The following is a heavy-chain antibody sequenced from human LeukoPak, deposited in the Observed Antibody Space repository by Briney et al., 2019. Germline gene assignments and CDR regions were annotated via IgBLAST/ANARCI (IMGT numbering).Heavy chain of an antibody. Sequence: GGSLRLSCAASGFTFSNYAMSWVRQAPGKGLEWVSTISDSGGSTYYADSVKGRFTISRDNSKNTLCLQINSLRAEDTAIHYCAKVPYSDYGSGRPPFMDVWGQGTTVAVSS. V-gene: IGHV3-23*01. CDR1: GFTFSNYA. CDR2: ISDSGGST. D-gene: IGHD3-10*01. J-gene: IGHJ6*02. CDR3: AKVPYSDYGSGRPPFMDV.